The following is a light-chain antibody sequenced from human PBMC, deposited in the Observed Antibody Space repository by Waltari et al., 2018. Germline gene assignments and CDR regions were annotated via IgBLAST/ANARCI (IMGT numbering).Light chain of an antibody. J-gene: IGLJ2*01. V-gene: IGLV2-11*01. CDR3: CSYAGSYTKV. CDR1: STSVGGYNY. Sequence: QSALTQPRPVSGSPGQSVTISCTVPSTSVGGYNYVSWYQQHQGKAPKLMIYEVSMPPAGVPVRFSGSKSGNTASLRISGLQAEDEADYYCCSYAGSYTKVFGGGTKLTVL. CDR2: EVS.